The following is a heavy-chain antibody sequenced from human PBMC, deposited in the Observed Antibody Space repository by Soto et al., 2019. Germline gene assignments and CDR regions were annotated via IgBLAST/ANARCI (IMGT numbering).Heavy chain of an antibody. Sequence: PSETLSLTCAVYGGSFSGYYWSWIRQPPGKGLEWIGEINHSGSTNYNPSLKSRVTISVDTSKNQFSLKLSSVTAADTAVYYCARAEAAAGRNYFDYWGQGTLVTVSS. J-gene: IGHJ4*02. D-gene: IGHD6-13*01. CDR3: ARAEAAAGRNYFDY. CDR2: INHSGST. V-gene: IGHV4-34*01. CDR1: GGSFSGYY.